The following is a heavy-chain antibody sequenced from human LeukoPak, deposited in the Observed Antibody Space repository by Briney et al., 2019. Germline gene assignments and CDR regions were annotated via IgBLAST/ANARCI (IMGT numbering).Heavy chain of an antibody. CDR3: SREGSDGYNFDY. D-gene: IGHD5-24*01. CDR1: GFTFSSYE. V-gene: IGHV3-48*03. Sequence: GGSLRLSCAASGFTFSSYELIWVRQAPGRGLEWVSYINPSGARIYYADSVKGRFTISRDNAKNSLYLQMNSLRAEDTGVYYCSREGSDGYNFDYWGQGTLVTVSS. CDR2: INPSGARI. J-gene: IGHJ4*02.